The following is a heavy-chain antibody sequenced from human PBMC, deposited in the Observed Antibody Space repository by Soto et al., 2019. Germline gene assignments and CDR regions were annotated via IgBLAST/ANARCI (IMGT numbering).Heavy chain of an antibody. V-gene: IGHV1-8*01. J-gene: IGHJ4*02. CDR1: GYSFTSLA. D-gene: IGHD1-26*01. Sequence: ASVKVSCEASGYSFTSLAISWVRQTAGQGLEWMGWMQPSTGRTGYAQKFQGRVTMTRDTSINTAYMELTTLTSDDTAFYYCAQGFREGVDYWGQGTLVTVSS. CDR2: MQPSTGRT. CDR3: AQGFREGVDY.